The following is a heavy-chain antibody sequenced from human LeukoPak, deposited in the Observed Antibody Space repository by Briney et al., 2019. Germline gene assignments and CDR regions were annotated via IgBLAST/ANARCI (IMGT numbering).Heavy chain of an antibody. D-gene: IGHD3-22*01. CDR3: AKPHGSGYGPFDI. CDR1: GFTFSSYA. V-gene: IGHV3-23*01. J-gene: IGHJ3*02. CDR2: ISGSGAST. Sequence: GGSLRLSCAASGFTFSSYAMSWVRQAPGKGLEWVSAISGSGASTSYADSVKGRFTISRDNSKNTLYLQMNSLRAEDTAVYYCAKPHGSGYGPFDIWGQGTMVTVSS.